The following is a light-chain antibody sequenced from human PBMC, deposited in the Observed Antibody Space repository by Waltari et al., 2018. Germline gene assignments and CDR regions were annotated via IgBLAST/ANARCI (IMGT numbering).Light chain of an antibody. V-gene: IGKV3-15*01. CDR1: QSASTN. Sequence: ERVMTQSPATLSVSPGETATLSCRASQSASTNLAWYQQKAGQAPRLLIYDASIRATGVPARFSGSGAGTEFTLTITGLQSEDFAVYYCQQYNNWLYTFCQGTKLEIK. J-gene: IGKJ2*01. CDR3: QQYNNWLYT. CDR2: DAS.